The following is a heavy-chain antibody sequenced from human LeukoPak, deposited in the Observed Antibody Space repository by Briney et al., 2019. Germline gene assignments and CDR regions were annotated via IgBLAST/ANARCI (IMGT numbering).Heavy chain of an antibody. J-gene: IGHJ5*02. Sequence: SETLSLTCSVSGGSISSGNSYWSWVRQPAGKGLEWIGRIYSSGSTNYNPSLKSRVTISLDTSKNHFSLRLSSVTAADTAVYYCASQFSEVVFIADYFDRWGQGTLVTVSS. D-gene: IGHD3-16*02. CDR1: GGSISSGNSY. CDR2: IYSSGST. CDR3: ASQFSEVVFIADYFDR. V-gene: IGHV4-61*02.